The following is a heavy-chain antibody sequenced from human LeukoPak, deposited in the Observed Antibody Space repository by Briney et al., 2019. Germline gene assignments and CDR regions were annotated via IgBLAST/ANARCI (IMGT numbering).Heavy chain of an antibody. CDR3: AKVHPPINYYYYYGLDV. Sequence: PGGSLRLSCVVSGFTFSSYGMHWVRQAPGKGLEWVALIWYDGSNKYYADSVKGRFTISRDNSKNTLYLQMNSLRTEDTALYYCAKVHPPINYYYYYGLDVWGQGTTVTVSS. J-gene: IGHJ6*02. V-gene: IGHV3-30*02. CDR2: IWYDGSNK. CDR1: GFTFSSYG.